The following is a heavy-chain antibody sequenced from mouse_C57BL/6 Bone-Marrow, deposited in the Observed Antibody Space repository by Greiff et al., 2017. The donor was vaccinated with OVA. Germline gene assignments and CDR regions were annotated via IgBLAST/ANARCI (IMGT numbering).Heavy chain of an antibody. Sequence: EVQLQQSGPELVKPGASVKIPCKASGYTFTDYNMDWVKQSHGKSLEWIGDINPNNGGTIYNQKFKGKATLTVDKSSSTAYMELRSLTSEDTAVYYCARYAYYSNHYWYFDVWGTGTTVTVSS. CDR1: GYTFTDYN. D-gene: IGHD2-5*01. CDR2: INPNNGGT. CDR3: ARYAYYSNHYWYFDV. J-gene: IGHJ1*03. V-gene: IGHV1-18*01.